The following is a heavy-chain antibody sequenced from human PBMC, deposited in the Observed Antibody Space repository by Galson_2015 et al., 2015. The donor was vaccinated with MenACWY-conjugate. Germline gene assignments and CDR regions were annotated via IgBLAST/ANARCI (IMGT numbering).Heavy chain of an antibody. V-gene: IGHV3-48*01. D-gene: IGHD6-13*01. CDR2: ISTRSSTI. J-gene: IGHJ5*02. CDR1: GFTLSSYS. CDR3: ARGRGITAPAPWWFDP. Sequence: SLRLSCAASGFTLSSYSMNWVRQAPGKGLEWVSYISTRSSTIYYADSVKGRFTISRDNAKNSLYLQMNSLRAEDTAVYYCARGRGITAPAPWWFDPWGQGTLVTVSS.